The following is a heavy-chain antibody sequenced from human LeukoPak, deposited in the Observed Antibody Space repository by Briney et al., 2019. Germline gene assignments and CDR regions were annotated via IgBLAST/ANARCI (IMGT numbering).Heavy chain of an antibody. CDR1: GFTFSNSW. D-gene: IGHD3-3*01. J-gene: IGHJ4*02. CDR3: ARGWSGTI. V-gene: IGHV3-7*01. CDR2: MKEDGSEK. Sequence: GGSLRLSCAASGFTFSNSWMTWVRQAPGKGLEWVANMKEDGSEKYYVDSVKGRFTISRDNAKNSLYLQMNSLRVEDTAVYYCARGWSGTIWGQGTLVTVSS.